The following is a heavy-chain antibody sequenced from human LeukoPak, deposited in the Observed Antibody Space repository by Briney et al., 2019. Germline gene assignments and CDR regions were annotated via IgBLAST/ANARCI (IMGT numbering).Heavy chain of an antibody. D-gene: IGHD2-21*02. CDR2: ISYDGSNK. V-gene: IGHV3-30-3*01. Sequence: GGSLRLSCAASGFTFSSYAMHWVRQAPGKGLEWVAVISYDGSNKYYADSVKGRFTISRDNSKNTLYLQMNSLRAEDTAVYYCARERADCGGDCYIPYFDYWGQGTLVTVSS. CDR3: ARERADCGGDCYIPYFDY. J-gene: IGHJ4*02. CDR1: GFTFSSYA.